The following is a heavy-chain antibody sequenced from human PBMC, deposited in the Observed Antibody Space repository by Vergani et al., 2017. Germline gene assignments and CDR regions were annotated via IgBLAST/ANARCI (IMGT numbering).Heavy chain of an antibody. D-gene: IGHD3-3*01. CDR3: ARIRSGLRSPFDY. V-gene: IGHV3-7*01. CDR1: AFTLSNYW. J-gene: IGHJ4*02. Sequence: EVQLLESGGGLVQPGGSLRLSCTSSAFTLSNYWMTWVRQAPGKGLEWLANMNPDGRQKNYVDSVKGRFTISRDNAKNSLYLHMDNLRAEDTAVYYCARIRSGLRSPFDYWGQGTLVTVSS. CDR2: MNPDGRQK.